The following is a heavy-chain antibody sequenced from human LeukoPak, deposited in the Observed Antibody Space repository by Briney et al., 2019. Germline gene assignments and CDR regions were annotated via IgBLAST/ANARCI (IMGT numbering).Heavy chain of an antibody. CDR1: GGSFTDYY. J-gene: IGHJ6*02. CDR2: IHHSAGT. Sequence: SQTLSLTRAVYGGSFTDYYWSWIRQAPGKGLEWIGRIHHSAGTNYNPSLKSRVTISADTSKKQLSLKLTSVTAADTAVFYCARGPVRDDGLTGDSYYYGFDVWGQGTTVTVSS. V-gene: IGHV4-34*01. D-gene: IGHD3-9*01. CDR3: ARGPVRDDGLTGDSYYYGFDV.